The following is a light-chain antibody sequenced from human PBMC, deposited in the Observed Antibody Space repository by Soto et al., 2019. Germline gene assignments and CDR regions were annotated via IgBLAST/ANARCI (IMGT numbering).Light chain of an antibody. J-gene: IGLJ1*01. Sequence: QSALTQPPSASGSPGQSVSISCTGTSSDVGAYNYVSWYQQHPGKAPKLIIYEVSKRPSGVPDRFSGSKSGNAASLTVSGLQAEDEADYYCSSYAGSDNYVFGPGTKVTAL. CDR3: SSYAGSDNYV. CDR1: SSDVGAYNY. CDR2: EVS. V-gene: IGLV2-8*01.